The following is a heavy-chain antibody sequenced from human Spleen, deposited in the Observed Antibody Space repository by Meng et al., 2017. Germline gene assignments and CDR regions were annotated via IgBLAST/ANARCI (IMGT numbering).Heavy chain of an antibody. D-gene: IGHD3-22*01. Sequence: QVQLVQSGAEVKKPGASVKVSCKASDYTFTGYGVSWVRQAPGQGLEWMAWLGAHDGDTSHAPKFQGRVTVSADRPTATAYMELRSLRFDDTAVYYCARGTVGGYFDYWGQGTLVTVSS. V-gene: IGHV1-18*01. CDR1: DYTFTGYG. CDR2: LGAHDGDT. J-gene: IGHJ4*02. CDR3: ARGTVGGYFDY.